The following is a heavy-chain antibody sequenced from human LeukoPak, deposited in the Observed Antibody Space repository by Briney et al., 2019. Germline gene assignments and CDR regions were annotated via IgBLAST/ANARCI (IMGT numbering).Heavy chain of an antibody. CDR2: INPNSGGT. CDR1: GYTFTGYY. D-gene: IGHD3-9*01. V-gene: IGHV1-2*02. CDR3: AREANYDILTGYHVYYYFDY. Sequence: GASVKVSCKASGYTFTGYYMHWVRQAPGQGLEWMGWINPNSGGTNYAQKFQGRVTMTRDTSISTAYMELSRLRSDDTAVYYCAREANYDILTGYHVYYYFDYWGQGTLVTVSS. J-gene: IGHJ4*02.